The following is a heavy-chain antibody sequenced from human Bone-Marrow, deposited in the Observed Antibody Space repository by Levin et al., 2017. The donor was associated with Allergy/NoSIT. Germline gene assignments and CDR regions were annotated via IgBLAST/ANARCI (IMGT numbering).Heavy chain of an antibody. J-gene: IGHJ6*03. CDR1: GFTFSSYS. CDR2: ISSSSSYI. D-gene: IGHD3-3*01. V-gene: IGHV3-21*01. CDR3: ARETFLRITIFGVVIQPWYYYMDV. Sequence: PGGSLRLSCAASGFTFSSYSMNWVRQAPGKGLEWVSSISSSSSYIYYADSVKGRFTISRDNAKNSLYLQMNSLRAEDTAVYYCARETFLRITIFGVVIQPWYYYMDVWGKGTTVTVSS.